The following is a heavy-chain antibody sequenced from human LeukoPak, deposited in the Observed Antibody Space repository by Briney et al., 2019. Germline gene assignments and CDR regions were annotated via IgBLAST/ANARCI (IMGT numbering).Heavy chain of an antibody. CDR2: ISTSGGNT. CDR1: GFTFSSSA. Sequence: GGSLRLSCAASGFTFSSSAMSWVRQAPGKGLEWVSSISTSGGNTYYADSVKGRFTISRDNSKNTLYLQMNSLRAEDTAVYYCARAMGIAVFSDYWGQEPLVTVPS. V-gene: IGHV3-23*01. CDR3: ARAMGIAVFSDY. J-gene: IGHJ4*02. D-gene: IGHD6-19*01.